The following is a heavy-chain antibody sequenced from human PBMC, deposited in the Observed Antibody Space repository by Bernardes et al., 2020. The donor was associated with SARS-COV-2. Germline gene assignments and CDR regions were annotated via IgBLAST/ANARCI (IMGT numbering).Heavy chain of an antibody. CDR2: ISSSGSTI. CDR3: TKGGAFDL. Sequence: GSLSLSCAASGFTFSSYSMNWVRQAPGKGLEWVSYISSSGSTIYYADSVKGRFTISRDNAKNSLYVQMNSLRDEDTAVYYCTKGGAFDLWGQGTMVTVSS. CDR1: GFTFSSYS. J-gene: IGHJ3*01. V-gene: IGHV3-48*02. D-gene: IGHD3-16*01.